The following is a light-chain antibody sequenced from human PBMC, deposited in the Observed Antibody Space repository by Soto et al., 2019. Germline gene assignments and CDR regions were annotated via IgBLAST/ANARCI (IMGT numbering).Light chain of an antibody. V-gene: IGLV6-57*03. CDR3: QSYDRTNVV. Sequence: NFMLTQPHSVSESPGKTITISCARSRGSVASNYVQWFQQRPGSAPTTIIYRDDQRPSGVPDRFSASVDSSSNSASLTISGLKTEDEAEYYCQSYDRTNVVFGGGTKLTVL. J-gene: IGLJ2*01. CDR2: RDD. CDR1: RGSVASNY.